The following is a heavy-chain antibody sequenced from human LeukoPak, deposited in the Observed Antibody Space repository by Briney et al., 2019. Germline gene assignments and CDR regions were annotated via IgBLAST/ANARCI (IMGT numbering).Heavy chain of an antibody. Sequence: SETLSLTCTVSGGSISSSTYYWGWIRQPPGKGLEWIGSIYYSGSTYYNPSLKSRVTISVDTSKNQFSLKLSSVTAADTAVYYCARGGSSWYYYYYYYMDVWGKGTTVTVSS. D-gene: IGHD6-13*01. CDR2: IYYSGST. J-gene: IGHJ6*03. CDR1: GGSISSSTYY. V-gene: IGHV4-39*07. CDR3: ARGGSSWYYYYYYYMDV.